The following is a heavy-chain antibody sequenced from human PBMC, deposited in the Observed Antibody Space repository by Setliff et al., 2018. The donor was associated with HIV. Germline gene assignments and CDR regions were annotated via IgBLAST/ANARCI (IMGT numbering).Heavy chain of an antibody. V-gene: IGHV2-5*02. D-gene: IGHD3-22*01. CDR1: GFSLSTSGVG. J-gene: IGHJ1*01. CDR3: AHRSVPYYYDSSGYYGAEYFQH. Sequence: SGPTLVNPTPTLTLTCTFSGFSLSTSGVGVGWIRQPPGKALEWLAVIYWDDDKRYSPSLESRLTITKDTSKNQVVLTMTNMDPVDTATYYCAHRSVPYYYDSSGYYGAEYFQHWGQGTLVTVSS. CDR2: IYWDDDK.